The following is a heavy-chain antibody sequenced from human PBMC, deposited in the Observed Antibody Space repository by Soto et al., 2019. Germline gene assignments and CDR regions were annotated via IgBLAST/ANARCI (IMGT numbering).Heavy chain of an antibody. CDR1: GFSFKTYA. D-gene: IGHD1-1*01. V-gene: IGHV3-30-3*01. CDR2: ISYDGPNK. Sequence: QVQLVESGGGVVQPGRSLRLSCATSGFSFKTYAMHWVRQTPGKGLQWVAVISYDGPNKFYADSVKGRFTISRDNSENTLFLEMNSLTTEDTAVYYCARGTGTTCMDAWGQGTTVTVSS. J-gene: IGHJ6*02. CDR3: ARGTGTTCMDA.